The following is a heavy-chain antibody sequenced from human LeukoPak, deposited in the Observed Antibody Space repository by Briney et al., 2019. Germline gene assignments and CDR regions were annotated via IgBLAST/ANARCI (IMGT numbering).Heavy chain of an antibody. CDR1: GFTFSSYA. J-gene: IGHJ5*02. Sequence: SPRLSCAASGFTFSSYAMHWVRQAPGKGLEWVAVISYDGSNKYYADSVKGRFTISRDSAKNSLYLQLNSLRAEDTAVYYCARSLVVGATYPYHWGQGTLVTVSS. CDR2: ISYDGSNK. V-gene: IGHV3-30*04. D-gene: IGHD1-26*01. CDR3: ARSLVVGATYPYH.